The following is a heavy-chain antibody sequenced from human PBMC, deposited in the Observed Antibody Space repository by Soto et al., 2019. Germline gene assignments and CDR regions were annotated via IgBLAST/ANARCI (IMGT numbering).Heavy chain of an antibody. CDR1: GGTFSSYA. CDR2: IIPIFGTA. Sequence: QVQLVQSGAEVKKPGSSVKVSCKASGGTFSSYAISWVRQAPGQGLEWMGGIIPIFGTANYAQQFQGRVTITADESTSTGYMELSSLRSEDTAVYYCARSNQVYYYDSSGATSTYGMDVWGQGTTVTVSS. V-gene: IGHV1-69*12. CDR3: ARSNQVYYYDSSGATSTYGMDV. J-gene: IGHJ6*02. D-gene: IGHD3-22*01.